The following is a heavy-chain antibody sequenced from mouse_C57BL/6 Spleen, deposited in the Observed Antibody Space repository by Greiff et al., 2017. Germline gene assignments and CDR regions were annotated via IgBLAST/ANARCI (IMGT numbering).Heavy chain of an antibody. Sequence: VQLQQSGAELAKPGASVTLSCKASGYTFTSYWMHWVKQRPGQGLEWIGYINPSSGYTKYNQKFKDKATLTADKSSTTAYMQLSSLTYEDSAVYYCARSGDPNREAFDYWGQGTTLTVSS. CDR3: ARSGDPNREAFDY. J-gene: IGHJ2*01. CDR1: GYTFTSYW. V-gene: IGHV1-7*01. D-gene: IGHD3-3*01. CDR2: INPSSGYT.